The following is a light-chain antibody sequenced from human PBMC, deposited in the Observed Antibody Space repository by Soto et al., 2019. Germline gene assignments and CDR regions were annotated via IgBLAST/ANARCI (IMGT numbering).Light chain of an antibody. CDR1: SSDVGSYNR. V-gene: IGLV2-18*02. CDR2: EVS. J-gene: IGLJ1*01. Sequence: QSVLTQPPSVSGSPGQSVAISCTGTSSDVGSYNRVSWYQQPPGAAPKLMIYEVSNRPSGVPDRFSGSKSGNTASLTISGLLAEDEADYYCNSYTGSSTYVFGTGTKVTVL. CDR3: NSYTGSSTYV.